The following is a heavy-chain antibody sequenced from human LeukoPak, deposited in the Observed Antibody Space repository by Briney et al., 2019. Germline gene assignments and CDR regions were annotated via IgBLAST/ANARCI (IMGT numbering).Heavy chain of an antibody. J-gene: IGHJ4*02. D-gene: IGHD3-3*01. CDR2: ISAYKGNT. CDR1: GYTFTSYG. Sequence: ASVKVSCKASGYTFTSYGISWVRQAPGQGLEWMGWISAYKGNTNYAQKLQGRVTMTTDTSTSTAYMELRSLRSDDTAVYYCARAYYDFWSGYYLPAYYFDYWGQGTLVTVSS. V-gene: IGHV1-18*01. CDR3: ARAYYDFWSGYYLPAYYFDY.